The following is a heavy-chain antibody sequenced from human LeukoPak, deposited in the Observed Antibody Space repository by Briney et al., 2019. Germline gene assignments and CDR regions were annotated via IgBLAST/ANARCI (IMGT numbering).Heavy chain of an antibody. J-gene: IGHJ5*02. CDR1: GYTFTNYD. D-gene: IGHD3-16*01. CDR3: ARGPALHKNWVGGRWFDP. Sequence: ASVKVSCKASGYTFTNYDINWVRQATGQGLEWMGWMNPKTGNTGYAQNFQGRITMTRDTSESTAYMELSSLRSEDTAMYYCARGPALHKNWVGGRWFDPWGQGTLVTVSS. V-gene: IGHV1-8*01. CDR2: MNPKTGNT.